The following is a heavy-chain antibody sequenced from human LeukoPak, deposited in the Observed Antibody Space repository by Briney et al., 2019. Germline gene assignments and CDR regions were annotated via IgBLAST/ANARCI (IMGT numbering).Heavy chain of an antibody. CDR1: GGSISSSGYS. J-gene: IGHJ4*02. CDR3: ARGGGGAKAFYFDY. Sequence: SQTLSLTCAVSGGSISSSGYSWSWIRQPPGKGLEWIGYIYHSGSTYYNPSLKSRVTMSVDTTRKRFSLRLTSESAADTGVYYCARGGGGAKAFYFDYWGQGSLVTVSS. CDR2: IYHSGST. V-gene: IGHV4-30-2*01. D-gene: IGHD1-26*01.